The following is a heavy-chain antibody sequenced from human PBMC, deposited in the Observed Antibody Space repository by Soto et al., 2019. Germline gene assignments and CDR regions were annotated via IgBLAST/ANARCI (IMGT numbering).Heavy chain of an antibody. Sequence: GGSLRLSCAASGFTFSSYWMHWVRQAPGKGLVWVSRINSDGSSTSYADSVKGRFTISRDNAKNTLYLQMNSLRAEDTAVYYCARERRDIVATIPTRYFDSWGQGTLVTVSS. J-gene: IGHJ4*02. V-gene: IGHV3-74*01. CDR2: INSDGSST. CDR1: GFTFSSYW. CDR3: ARERRDIVATIPTRYFDS. D-gene: IGHD5-12*01.